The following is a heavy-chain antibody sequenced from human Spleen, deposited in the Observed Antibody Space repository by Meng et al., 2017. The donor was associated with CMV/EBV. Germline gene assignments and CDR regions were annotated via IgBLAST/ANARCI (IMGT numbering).Heavy chain of an antibody. V-gene: IGHV3-33*06. CDR1: FAFSTSD. J-gene: IGHJ4*02. CDR2: IWYDGSNN. CDR3: AKGVGVGATTRIDY. Sequence: FAFSTSDNHCVRHAPGEGLEWVTVIWYDGSNNYYADSVKGLFTISRENSKNTVYLQMNTLRSEDTAVYYCAKGVGVGATTRIDYWGQGTLVTVSS. D-gene: IGHD1-26*01.